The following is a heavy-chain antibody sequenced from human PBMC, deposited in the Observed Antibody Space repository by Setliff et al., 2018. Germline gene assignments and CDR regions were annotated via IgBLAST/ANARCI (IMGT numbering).Heavy chain of an antibody. J-gene: IGHJ4*02. V-gene: IGHV3-23*01. CDR2: INENDRKT. CDR3: ARQYLAGG. CDR1: GFSFSNYW. D-gene: IGHD3-10*01. Sequence: PGGSLRLSCAASGFSFSNYWMHWVRQAPGRGLEWVSSINENDRKTHYADSVQGRFTISRDDSKNTLFLQMNGLRAEDTAVYYCARQYLAGGWGQGTLVTVSS.